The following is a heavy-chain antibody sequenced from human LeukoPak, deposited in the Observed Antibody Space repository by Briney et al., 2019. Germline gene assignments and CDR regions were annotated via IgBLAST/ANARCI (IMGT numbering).Heavy chain of an antibody. CDR3: ARQWGSSSWTDFDY. V-gene: IGHV3-30*01. Sequence: GRSLRLSCAASGFTFSSYAMHWVRQAPGKGLEWVAVISYDGSNKYYADSVKGRFTISRDNSKNTLYLQMNSLRAEVTAVYYCARQWGSSSWTDFDYWGQGTLVTVSS. CDR1: GFTFSSYA. J-gene: IGHJ4*02. D-gene: IGHD6-13*01. CDR2: ISYDGSNK.